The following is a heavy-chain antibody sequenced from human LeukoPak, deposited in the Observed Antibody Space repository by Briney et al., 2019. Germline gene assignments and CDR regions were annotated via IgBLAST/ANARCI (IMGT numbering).Heavy chain of an antibody. CDR2: ISGSGDGT. CDR1: GFAFSSYA. Sequence: GGSLRLSCAASGFAFSSYAMSWVRQAPGKGLEWVSAISGSGDGTYYADSVKGRFTISRDNSKNTLYLQMNSLRAEDTAVYYCANFGCSSTSCLDYWGQGTLVTVSS. D-gene: IGHD2-2*01. CDR3: ANFGCSSTSCLDY. V-gene: IGHV3-23*01. J-gene: IGHJ4*02.